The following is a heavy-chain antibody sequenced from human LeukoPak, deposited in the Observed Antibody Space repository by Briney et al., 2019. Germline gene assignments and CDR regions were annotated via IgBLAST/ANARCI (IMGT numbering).Heavy chain of an antibody. CDR3: ARSVNYHNFDY. CDR2: ISAYNGNT. D-gene: IGHD4-11*01. Sequence: ASVKVSCKASGYTFTSYGISWVRQAPGQGLEWMGWISAYNGNTNYAQKLQRRVTMTTDTSTSTAYMELSSLRSEDTAVYYCARSVNYHNFDYWGQGTLVTVSS. CDR1: GYTFTSYG. V-gene: IGHV1-18*01. J-gene: IGHJ4*02.